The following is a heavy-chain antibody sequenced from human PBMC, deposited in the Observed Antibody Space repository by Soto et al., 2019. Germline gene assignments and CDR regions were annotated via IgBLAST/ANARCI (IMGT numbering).Heavy chain of an antibody. CDR1: GFTFSSYA. CDR3: ARVRSGGKAVIGAFGI. Sequence: GGSLRLSCAASGFTFSSYAMHWVRQAPGKGLEWVAVISYDGSNKYYADSVKGRFTISRDNSKNTLYLQMNSLRAEDTAVYYCARVRSGGKAVIGAFGIWGQGTMVTVSS. J-gene: IGHJ3*02. CDR2: ISYDGSNK. V-gene: IGHV3-30-3*01. D-gene: IGHD2-15*01.